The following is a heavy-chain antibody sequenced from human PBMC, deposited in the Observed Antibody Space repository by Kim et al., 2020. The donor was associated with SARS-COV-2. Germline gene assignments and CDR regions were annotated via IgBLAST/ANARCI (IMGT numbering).Heavy chain of an antibody. J-gene: IGHJ1*01. Sequence: GGSLRLSCAASGFSFDDYAMHWVRQAPGKGLEWVSLVSGDGANTYYSDSVRGRFTISRDNRRNSLYLQMNSQRSEDTALYYCAKDNDFPGLVVASAAPGFHCWGQGTLVAVPP. CDR2: VSGDGANT. CDR1: GFSFDDYA. V-gene: IGHV3-43*02. D-gene: IGHD6-19*01. CDR3: AKDNDFPGLVVASAAPGFHC.